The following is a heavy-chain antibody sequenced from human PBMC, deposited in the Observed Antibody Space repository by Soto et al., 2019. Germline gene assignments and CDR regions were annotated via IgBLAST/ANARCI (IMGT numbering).Heavy chain of an antibody. CDR1: GFTFSSYS. Sequence: GGFLRLSCAASGFTFSSYSMNWVRQAPGKGLEWVSSISSSSSYIYYADSVKGRFTISRDNAKNSLYLQMNSLRAEDTAVYYCARDSHPTWGNTIDGMDVWGQGTTVTVSS. J-gene: IGHJ6*02. D-gene: IGHD3-10*01. CDR2: ISSSSSYI. V-gene: IGHV3-21*01. CDR3: ARDSHPTWGNTIDGMDV.